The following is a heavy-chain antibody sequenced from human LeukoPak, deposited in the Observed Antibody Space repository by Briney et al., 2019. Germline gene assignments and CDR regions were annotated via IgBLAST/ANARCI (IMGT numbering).Heavy chain of an antibody. V-gene: IGHV1-69*13. CDR3: AKGIVVVPAYYYYMDV. Sequence: GASVKVSCKASGGTFSSYAISWVRQAPGQGLEWMGGIIPIFGTANYAQKFQGRVTITADESTSTAYMELSSLRSEDTAVYYCAKGIVVVPAYYYYMDVWGKGTTVTASS. J-gene: IGHJ6*03. CDR1: GGTFSSYA. CDR2: IIPIFGTA. D-gene: IGHD2-2*01.